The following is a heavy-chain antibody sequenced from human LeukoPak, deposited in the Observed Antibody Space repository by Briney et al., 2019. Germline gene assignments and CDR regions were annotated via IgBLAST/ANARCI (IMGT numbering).Heavy chain of an antibody. D-gene: IGHD3-10*01. CDR2: VYYSGNT. Sequence: SETLSLTCAVSGGSISTYYWTWIRQPPGKGLEWIGNVYYSGNTKYNPSLKSRVTISVDTSRNKFSLKLNSVTAADTAMYYCARHRDYYGSGSYFSRIFYFDYWGQGTLVTVSS. J-gene: IGHJ4*02. CDR3: ARHRDYYGSGSYFSRIFYFDY. CDR1: GGSISTYY. V-gene: IGHV4-59*08.